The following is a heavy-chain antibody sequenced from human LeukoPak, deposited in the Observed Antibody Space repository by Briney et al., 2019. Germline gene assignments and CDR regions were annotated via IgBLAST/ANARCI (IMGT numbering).Heavy chain of an antibody. J-gene: IGHJ4*02. CDR3: ARALSSGYYYYFDY. D-gene: IGHD3-22*01. CDR2: IYYSGST. V-gene: IGHV4-59*01. Sequence: SETLSLPCTVSGGSISSYYWSWIRQPPVKGLEWIGYIYYSGSTNYNPSLKSRVTISVDTSKNQFSLKLSSVTAADTAVYYCARALSSGYYYYFDYWGQGTLVTVSS. CDR1: GGSISSYY.